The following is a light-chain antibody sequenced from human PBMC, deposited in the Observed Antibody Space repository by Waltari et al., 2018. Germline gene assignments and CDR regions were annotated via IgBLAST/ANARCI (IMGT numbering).Light chain of an antibody. CDR2: GNG. J-gene: IGLJ2*01. V-gene: IGLV1-40*01. CDR1: SSNIGAGYA. CDR3: QSYDSSLRVV. Sequence: QSVLTQPPSVSGAPGQRVPIPCTGSSSNIGAGYAVHWYQQLPGTAPKLLIYGNGNRPSGVPDRFSGSKSGTSASLAITGLQAEDEADYYCQSYDSSLRVVFGGGTKLTVL.